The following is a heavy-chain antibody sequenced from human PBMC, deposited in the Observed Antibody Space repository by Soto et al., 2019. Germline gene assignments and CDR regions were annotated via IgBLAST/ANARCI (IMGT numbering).Heavy chain of an antibody. CDR2: ISWNSGSI. J-gene: IGHJ4*02. V-gene: IGHV3-9*01. CDR1: GFTFDDYA. Sequence: EVQLVESGGGLVQPGRSLRLSCAASGFTFDDYAMHWVRQAPGKGLEWVSGISWNSGSIGYADSVKGRFTISRDNAKNSLYLQMNSLRAEDTALYYCAKGGRQWLRIDWWGQGTLVTVSS. D-gene: IGHD6-19*01. CDR3: AKGGRQWLRIDW.